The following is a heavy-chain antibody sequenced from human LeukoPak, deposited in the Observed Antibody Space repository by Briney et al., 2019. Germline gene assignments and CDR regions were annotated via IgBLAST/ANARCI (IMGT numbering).Heavy chain of an antibody. CDR1: GGSFSGYY. J-gene: IGHJ4*01. V-gene: IGHV4-34*01. CDR3: ARVLSGSNFDS. CDR2: INHSGST. Sequence: SETLSLTCAVYGGSFSGYYWSWIRQPPGKGLEWIGEINHSGSTNYNPSLKGRVTISVDKSKNQFSLRLSSVTAADTAVYYCARVLSGSNFDSWDHGTLVTVSS. D-gene: IGHD3-22*01.